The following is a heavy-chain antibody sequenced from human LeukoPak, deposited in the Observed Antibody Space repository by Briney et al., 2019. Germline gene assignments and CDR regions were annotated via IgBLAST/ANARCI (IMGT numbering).Heavy chain of an antibody. CDR3: AKDTLITIFGVSREDIAFDI. D-gene: IGHD3-3*01. CDR1: GFTFSSYA. Sequence: GGSLRLSCAASGFTFSSYAMSWVRQAPGKGLEWVSAISGSGGSTYYADSVKGRFTISRDNSKNTLYLQMNSLRAEDTAVYYCAKDTLITIFGVSREDIAFDIWGQGTMVTVSS. J-gene: IGHJ3*02. CDR2: ISGSGGST. V-gene: IGHV3-23*01.